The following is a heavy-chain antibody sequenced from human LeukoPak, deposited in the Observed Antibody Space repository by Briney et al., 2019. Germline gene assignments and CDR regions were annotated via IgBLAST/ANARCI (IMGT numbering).Heavy chain of an antibody. CDR2: ISGSGGST. CDR1: GFTFSSYA. V-gene: IGHV3-23*01. CDR3: AKTRTYYDILTGYYPDY. J-gene: IGHJ4*02. D-gene: IGHD3-9*01. Sequence: PGGSLRLSCAASGFTFSSYAMSWVRQAPGKGLEWVSAISGSGGSTYYADSVKGRFTISRDNSKNPLYLQMNSLRAEDTAVYYCAKTRTYYDILTGYYPDYWGQGTLVTVSS.